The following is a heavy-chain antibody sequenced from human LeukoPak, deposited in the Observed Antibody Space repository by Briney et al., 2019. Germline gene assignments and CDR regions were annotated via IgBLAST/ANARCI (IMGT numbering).Heavy chain of an antibody. Sequence: GGTLRLSCAASGFTFSSYAMSWVRQAPXXXXEWVSXIXXSGGSTYYADSVKGRFTISRDNSKNTLYLQMNSLRAEDTAVYYCAKMIRFLEWADGPNFDYWGQGTLVTVSS. CDR1: GFTFSSYA. V-gene: IGHV3-23*01. CDR3: AKMIRFLEWADGPNFDY. J-gene: IGHJ4*02. D-gene: IGHD3-3*01. CDR2: IXXSGGST.